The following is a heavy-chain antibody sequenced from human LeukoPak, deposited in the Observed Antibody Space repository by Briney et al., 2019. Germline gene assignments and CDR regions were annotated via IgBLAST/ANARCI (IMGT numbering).Heavy chain of an antibody. CDR1: GFTFDDFG. CDR2: INWNGGST. D-gene: IGHD2-15*01. Sequence: PGGSLRLSCAVSGFTFDDFGMSWVRQTPGKGLEWVSGINWNGGSTGYADSVKGRLTISRDNARNSLFLQMNSLRAEDTALYYCARVHCSSSSCRGGYYYYMDVWGQGTTVTVSS. J-gene: IGHJ6*03. V-gene: IGHV3-20*04. CDR3: ARVHCSSSSCRGGYYYYMDV.